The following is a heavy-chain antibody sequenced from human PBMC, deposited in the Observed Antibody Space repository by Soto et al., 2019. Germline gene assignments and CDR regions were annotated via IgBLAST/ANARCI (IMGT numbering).Heavy chain of an antibody. CDR2: ISAYNGNT. CDR3: ARDSSLGYSFDY. D-gene: IGHD2-2*01. J-gene: IGHJ4*02. Sequence: ASVKVSCKASGHTFTNHGFGWVRQAPGQGLEWMGWISAYNGNTKYAQKLQGRVTMTTDTSTSTVYMELRSLRSDDTAVYYCARDSSLGYSFDYWGQGTLVTVSS. CDR1: GHTFTNHG. V-gene: IGHV1-18*01.